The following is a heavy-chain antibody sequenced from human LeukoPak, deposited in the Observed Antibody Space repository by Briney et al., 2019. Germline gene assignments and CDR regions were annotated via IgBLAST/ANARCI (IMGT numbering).Heavy chain of an antibody. D-gene: IGHD6-13*01. CDR2: ISGSSGST. CDR3: AKTDSSSWYYYGMDV. V-gene: IGHV3-23*01. Sequence: GGSLRLSCAASGFTFSNYAMTWVRQAPGKGLEWVSAISGSSGSTYYADSVKGRFTISRDNSKNTLYLQMNSLRAEDTAVYYCAKTDSSSWYYYGMDVWGQGTTVSVSS. CDR1: GFTFSNYA. J-gene: IGHJ6*02.